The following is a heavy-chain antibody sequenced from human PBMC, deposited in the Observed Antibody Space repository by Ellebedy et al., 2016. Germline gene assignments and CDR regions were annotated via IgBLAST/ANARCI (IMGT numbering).Heavy chain of an antibody. J-gene: IGHJ6*03. V-gene: IGHV3-11*01. CDR2: IRSSGSTI. CDR1: GFSFSDYY. CDR3: ARERREYYCYYYIDV. Sequence: GGSLRLSXAASGFSFSDYYMSWIRQAPGKGLEWISYIRSSGSTIYYADSVKGRFTISRDNTKNSLYLQMNSLRAEDTAVYYCARERREYYCYYYIDVWGKGTTVTVSS.